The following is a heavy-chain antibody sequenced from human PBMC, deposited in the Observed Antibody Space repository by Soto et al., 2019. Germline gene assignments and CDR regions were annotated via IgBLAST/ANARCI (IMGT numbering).Heavy chain of an antibody. CDR1: GGSISSSSYY. V-gene: IGHV4-39*02. CDR3: EREFPTIYGMDV. CDR2: IYYSGST. Sequence: SETLSLTCTVSGGSISSSSYYWGWIRQPPGKGLEWIGSIYYSGSTYYNPSLKSRVTISVDTSKNQFSLKLSSVTAADTAVYYCEREFPTIYGMDVWAQGTTVTVSS. J-gene: IGHJ6*02.